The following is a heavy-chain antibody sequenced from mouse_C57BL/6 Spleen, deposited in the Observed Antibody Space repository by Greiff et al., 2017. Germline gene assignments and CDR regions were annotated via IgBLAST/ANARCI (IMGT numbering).Heavy chain of an antibody. J-gene: IGHJ1*03. Sequence: QVQLQQPGAELVKPGASVKLSCKASGYTFTSYWMHWVKQRPGPGLEWIGMIHPNSGSTNYNEKFKSKATLTVDKSSSTAYMQHSSLAAEDSAVYYCAPNYDGSSRGYFDVWGTGTTVTVSS. CDR3: APNYDGSSRGYFDV. CDR2: IHPNSGST. CDR1: GYTFTSYW. V-gene: IGHV1-64*01. D-gene: IGHD1-1*01.